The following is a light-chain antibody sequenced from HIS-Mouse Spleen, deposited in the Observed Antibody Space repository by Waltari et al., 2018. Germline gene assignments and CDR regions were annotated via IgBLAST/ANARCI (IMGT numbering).Light chain of an antibody. CDR1: NIGSKS. J-gene: IGLJ1*01. CDR3: QVWDSSSDHPYV. Sequence: SYVLTQPPSVSVAPGKTARITCGGNNIGSKSVQWYQQKPGQAPVLAVYDDSARPSGIPERFSGSNSGNTATLTISRVEAGDEADYYCQVWDSSSDHPYVFGTGTKVTVL. V-gene: IGLV3-21*03. CDR2: DDS.